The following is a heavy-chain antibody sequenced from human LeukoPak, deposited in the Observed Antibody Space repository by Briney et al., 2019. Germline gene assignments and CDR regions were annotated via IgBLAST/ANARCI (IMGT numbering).Heavy chain of an antibody. Sequence: GGSLRLSCAASGFTVSSSFIYWVRRAPGKGLEWVSFIHRDDKTYYADSVKGRFTISRDNSKNTLYLQMNSLRAEDTAVYYCASRNYYDSSGYYYYYFDYWGQGILVTVSS. V-gene: IGHV3-53*01. D-gene: IGHD3-22*01. CDR1: GFTVSSSF. CDR2: IHRDDKT. J-gene: IGHJ4*02. CDR3: ASRNYYDSSGYYYYYFDY.